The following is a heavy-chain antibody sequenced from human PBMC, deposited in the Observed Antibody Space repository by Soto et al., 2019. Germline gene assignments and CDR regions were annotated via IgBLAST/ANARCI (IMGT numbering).Heavy chain of an antibody. D-gene: IGHD3-10*01. CDR2: IYYSGST. Sequence: SETLSLTCTVSGGSISSYYWSWIRQPPGKGLEWIGYIYYSGSTNYNPSLKSRVTISVDTSKNQFSLKLSSVTAADTAVYYCARARGAGYGSGSYYNRGHPPGWFDPWGQGTLVTVSS. CDR1: GGSISSYY. V-gene: IGHV4-59*01. CDR3: ARARGAGYGSGSYYNRGHPPGWFDP. J-gene: IGHJ5*02.